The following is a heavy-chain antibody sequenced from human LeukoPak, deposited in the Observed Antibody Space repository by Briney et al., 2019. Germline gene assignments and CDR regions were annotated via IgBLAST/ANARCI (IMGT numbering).Heavy chain of an antibody. J-gene: IGHJ4*02. CDR2: ISGSGGST. D-gene: IGHD3-10*01. V-gene: IGHV3-23*01. CDR3: AKGGWFGELFHFDY. CDR1: GFSFSSHA. Sequence: GGSLRLSCAASGFSFSSHAMSWVRQAPGKGLEWVSGISGSGGSTYYADSVKGRFTISRDNSKNTLYLQMNGLRAEDTALYYCAKGGWFGELFHFDYWGQGTLVTVSS.